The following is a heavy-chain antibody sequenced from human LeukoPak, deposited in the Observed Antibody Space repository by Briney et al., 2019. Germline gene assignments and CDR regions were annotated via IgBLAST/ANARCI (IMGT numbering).Heavy chain of an antibody. V-gene: IGHV3-11*03. CDR3: ARGDDIVVVPAAIIY. CDR1: GFTFSDYY. Sequence: GGSLRLSCAASGFTFSDYYMSWIRQAPGKGLEWVSYISSSSSYTNYADSAKGRFTISRDNAKNSLYLQMNSLRAEDTAVYYCARGDDIVVVPAAIIYWGQGTLVTVSS. J-gene: IGHJ4*02. CDR2: ISSSSSYT. D-gene: IGHD2-2*01.